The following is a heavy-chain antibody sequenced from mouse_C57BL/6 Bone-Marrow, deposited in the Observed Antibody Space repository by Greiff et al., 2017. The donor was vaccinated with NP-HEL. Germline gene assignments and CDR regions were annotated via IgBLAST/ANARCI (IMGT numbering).Heavy chain of an antibody. Sequence: EVQLQQSGAELVRPGASVKLSCTASGFNIKDDYMHWVKQRPEQGLEWIGWIDPENGDTEYASKFQGKATITADTSSNTAYLQLSSLTSEDTAVYYCTTSGFDGYLYYAMDYWGQGTSVTVSA. CDR2: IDPENGDT. V-gene: IGHV14-4*01. D-gene: IGHD2-3*01. J-gene: IGHJ4*01. CDR3: TTSGFDGYLYYAMDY. CDR1: GFNIKDDY.